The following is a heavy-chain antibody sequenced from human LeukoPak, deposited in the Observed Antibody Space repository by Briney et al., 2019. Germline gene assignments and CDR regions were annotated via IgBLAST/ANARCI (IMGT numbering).Heavy chain of an antibody. CDR3: ARGSIAAAGTIGWFDP. J-gene: IGHJ5*02. Sequence: PSETLSLTCTVSGGSLSSYYWSWIRQPPGKGLEWIGYIYYSGSTNYNPSLKSRVTISVDTSKNQFSLKLSSVTAADTAVYYCARGSIAAAGTIGWFDPWGQGTLVTVSS. CDR1: GGSLSSYY. CDR2: IYYSGST. D-gene: IGHD6-13*01. V-gene: IGHV4-59*01.